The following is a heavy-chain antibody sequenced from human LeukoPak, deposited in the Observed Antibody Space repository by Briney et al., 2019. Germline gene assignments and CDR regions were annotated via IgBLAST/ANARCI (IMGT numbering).Heavy chain of an antibody. J-gene: IGHJ5*02. CDR1: GGSFSGYY. CDR3: ARWSDELLFDP. V-gene: IGHV4-34*01. CDR2: INHSGST. D-gene: IGHD1-26*01. Sequence: SETLSLTCAVYGGSFSGYYWSWIRQPPGKGLEWIGEINHSGSTNYNPSLKSRVTISVDTSKNQFSLKLSSVTAADTAVYYCARWSDELLFDPWGQGTLVTVSS.